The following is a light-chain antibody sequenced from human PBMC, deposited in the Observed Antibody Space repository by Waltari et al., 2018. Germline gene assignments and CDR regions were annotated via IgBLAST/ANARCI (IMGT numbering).Light chain of an antibody. J-gene: IGLJ6*01. Sequence: QSALTQPASVSGSPGQSITVSCTGTSSDVGGFNFVSWYQPHPGKAPKLMIFDVTNRPSGVSNRFSGSRSGNTASLTISGLQAEDEAEYYCSSYTSSRTNVFGSGTKVTVL. CDR1: SSDVGGFNF. CDR3: SSYTSSRTNV. CDR2: DVT. V-gene: IGLV2-14*03.